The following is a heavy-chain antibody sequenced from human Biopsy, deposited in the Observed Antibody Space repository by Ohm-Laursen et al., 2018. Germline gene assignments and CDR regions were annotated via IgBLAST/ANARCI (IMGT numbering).Heavy chain of an antibody. D-gene: IGHD6-19*01. J-gene: IGHJ4*02. V-gene: IGHV4-59*08. Sequence: SETLSLTCTVSSGSISSYYWSWIRQPPGKGLEWIGYIDYRGSTKYNPSLRSRVTMSIDTSRNQFSLELRSVTAADTAVYYCATTTMDTSGWFGNYFDSWGQGTLVTVSA. CDR3: ATTTMDTSGWFGNYFDS. CDR1: SGSISSYY. CDR2: IDYRGST.